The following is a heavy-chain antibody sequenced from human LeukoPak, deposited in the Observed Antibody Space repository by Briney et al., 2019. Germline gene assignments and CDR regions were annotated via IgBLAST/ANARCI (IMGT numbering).Heavy chain of an antibody. J-gene: IGHJ4*02. CDR3: ARDYYDFWSGSSY. CDR1: GFTVSSNY. Sequence: PGGSLRLSCAASGFTVSSNYMSWVRQAPGKGLEWVSVIYSGGSTYYADSVKGRFTISRDNSKNTLYLQMNSLRAEDTAVYYCARDYYDFWSGSSYWGQGTLVTVSS. V-gene: IGHV3-66*02. CDR2: IYSGGST. D-gene: IGHD3-3*01.